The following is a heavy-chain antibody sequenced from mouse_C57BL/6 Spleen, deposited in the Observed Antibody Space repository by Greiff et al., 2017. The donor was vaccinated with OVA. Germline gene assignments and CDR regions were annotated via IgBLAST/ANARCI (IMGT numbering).Heavy chain of an antibody. CDR2: IRLKSDNYAT. CDR3: TKANWDVGAMDY. V-gene: IGHV6-3*01. D-gene: IGHD4-1*01. CDR1: GFTFSNYW. J-gene: IGHJ4*01. Sequence: EVQLVESGGGLVQPGGSMKLSCVASGFTFSNYWMNWVRQSPEKGLEWVAQIRLKSDNYATHYAESVKGRFTISRDDSKSSVYLQMNNLRAEDTGIYYCTKANWDVGAMDYWGQGTSVTVSS.